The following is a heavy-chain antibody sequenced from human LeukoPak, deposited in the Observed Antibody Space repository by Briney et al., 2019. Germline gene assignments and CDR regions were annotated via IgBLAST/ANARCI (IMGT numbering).Heavy chain of an antibody. CDR1: GDSMRSYY. CDR3: ARGDYYDGGGRNWFDP. V-gene: IGHV4-4*07. J-gene: IGHJ5*02. D-gene: IGHD3-16*01. CDR2: IHTSGTT. Sequence: PSETLSLTCTVSGDSMRSYYWSFIRQPAGKGLEWIGRIHTSGTTRYNASLKSRVTMSVDASKNQFSLRLTSVTAADTAVFYCARGDYYDGGGRNWFDPWSQGTLVTVSS.